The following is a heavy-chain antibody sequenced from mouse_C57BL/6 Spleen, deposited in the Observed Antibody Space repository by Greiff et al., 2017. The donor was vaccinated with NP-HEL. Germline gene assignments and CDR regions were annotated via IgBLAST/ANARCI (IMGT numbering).Heavy chain of an antibody. CDR2: IDPETGGT. J-gene: IGHJ2*01. CDR3: TRGGLLWLRRVYFDY. CDR1: GYTFTDYE. D-gene: IGHD2-2*01. V-gene: IGHV1-15*01. Sequence: QVQLQQSGAELVRPGASVTLSCKASGYTFTDYEMHWVKQTPVHGLEWIGAIDPETGGTAYNQKFKGKAILTADKSSSTAYMELRSLTSEDSAVYYCTRGGLLWLRRVYFDYWGQGTTLTVSS.